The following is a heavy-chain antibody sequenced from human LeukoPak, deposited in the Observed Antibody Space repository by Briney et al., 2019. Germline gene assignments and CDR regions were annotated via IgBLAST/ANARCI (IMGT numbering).Heavy chain of an antibody. CDR3: ARRQFDSFGSDY. Sequence: GGSLRLSCAASGFTFSGYAMSWVRQAPGKGLEWVGRSRDKANGYTTEYAASVRGRFTISRDDSKNSVYLQMNSLKTEDTAVYYCARRQFDSFGSDYWGQGNLVTVSS. J-gene: IGHJ4*02. D-gene: IGHD3-22*01. V-gene: IGHV3-72*01. CDR2: SRDKANGYTT. CDR1: GFTFSGYA.